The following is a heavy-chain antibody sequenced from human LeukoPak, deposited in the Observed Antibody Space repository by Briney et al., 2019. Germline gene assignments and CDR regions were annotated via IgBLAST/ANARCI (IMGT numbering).Heavy chain of an antibody. J-gene: IGHJ3*02. Sequence: SETLSLTCTVSGGSISSSSYYWGWIRQPPGKGLEWIGSIYYSETTYYNPSLKSRVTISVDTSKNQFSLRLSSVTAADTAVYYCARSASSASRSAFDIWGQGTRVTASS. CDR1: GGSISSSSYY. CDR3: ARSASSASRSAFDI. CDR2: IYYSETT. V-gene: IGHV4-39*01.